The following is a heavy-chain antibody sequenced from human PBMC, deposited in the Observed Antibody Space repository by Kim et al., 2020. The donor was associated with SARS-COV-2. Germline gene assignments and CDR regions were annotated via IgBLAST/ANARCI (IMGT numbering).Heavy chain of an antibody. CDR2: IRGDGAIT. Sequence: GGSLRLSCAASGFIFSSHWMHWVRQVPGKGLSWVAEIRGDGAITTYADSVRGRFIISRDNAKNTLDLQMSNLRAGDKSDYYCVRGPNDWSGLDYGGQGTLVTVSS. CDR1: GFIFSSHW. J-gene: IGHJ4*02. CDR3: VRGPNDWSGLDY. V-gene: IGHV3-74*01. D-gene: IGHD3-9*01.